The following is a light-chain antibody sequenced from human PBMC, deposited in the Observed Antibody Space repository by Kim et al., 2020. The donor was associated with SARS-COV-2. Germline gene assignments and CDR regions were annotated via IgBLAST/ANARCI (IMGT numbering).Light chain of an antibody. CDR1: SLRSYY. V-gene: IGLV3-19*01. CDR2: GKN. J-gene: IGLJ3*02. CDR3: NSRDSSGNVWV. Sequence: SSELTQDPAVSVALGQTVRITCQGDSLRSYYASWYQQKPGQPPVLVIYGKNNRPSGIPERFSGSSSGNTASLTITGAQAEDEADYYCNSRDSSGNVWVFG.